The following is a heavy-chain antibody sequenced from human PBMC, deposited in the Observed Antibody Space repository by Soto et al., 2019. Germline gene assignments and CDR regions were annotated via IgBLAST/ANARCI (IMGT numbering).Heavy chain of an antibody. V-gene: IGHV4-59*01. CDR2: IYYSGST. CDR1: GGSISSYY. D-gene: IGHD2-21*02. CDR3: AGGGNSWFDP. Sequence: SETLSLTCTVSGGSISSYYWSWIRQPPGKGLEWIGYIYYSGSTNYNPSLKSRVTISVDTSKNQFSLKLSSVTAADTAVYYCAGGGNSWFDPWGRGTLVTVSS. J-gene: IGHJ5*02.